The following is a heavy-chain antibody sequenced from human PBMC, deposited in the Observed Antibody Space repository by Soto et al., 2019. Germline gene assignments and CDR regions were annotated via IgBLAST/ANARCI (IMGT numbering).Heavy chain of an antibody. J-gene: IGHJ4*01. CDR3: ARVAYSYGWIFDY. D-gene: IGHD3-16*01. CDR2: IKQDGSEK. CDR1: GFTFSSYW. Sequence: ILSCAASGFTFSSYWMSLVRQAPGKGLEWVANIKQDGSEKYYVDSVRGRFTLSRDNAKNSLQLQMNSLRAEDAAIYFCARVAYSYGWIFDYWGQGILVTVSS. V-gene: IGHV3-7*01.